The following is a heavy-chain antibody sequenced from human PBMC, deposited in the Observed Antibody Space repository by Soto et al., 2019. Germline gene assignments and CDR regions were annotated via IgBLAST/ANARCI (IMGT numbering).Heavy chain of an antibody. CDR2: MGGAGAR. CDR1: GFTYNSYD. CDR3: TRATFGVGMDL. Sequence: GGSLRLSCAAFGFTYNSYDMIWVRQVTGKGLEWIASMGGAGAREYSGSVKGRFIISRDNAKNSLYLQMDSLRVADTGVYYCTRATFGVGMDLWGHGTPVTVSS. V-gene: IGHV3-13*01. J-gene: IGHJ6*02. D-gene: IGHD3-10*01.